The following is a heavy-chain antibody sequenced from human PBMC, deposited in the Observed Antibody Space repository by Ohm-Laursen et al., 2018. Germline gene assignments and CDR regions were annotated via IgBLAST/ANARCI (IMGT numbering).Heavy chain of an antibody. CDR2: ITWNSGTI. CDR1: GFTFDDYA. J-gene: IGHJ3*02. D-gene: IGHD5-12*01. V-gene: IGHV3-9*01. Sequence: SLRLSCAASGFTFDDYAMHWVRHAPGKGLEWVSGITWNSGTIGYADSVKGRFTISRDNAKNSLYLQMNSLRAEDTALYYCAKDMGGLRSLQDAFDIWGQGTMGTVPA. CDR3: AKDMGGLRSLQDAFDI.